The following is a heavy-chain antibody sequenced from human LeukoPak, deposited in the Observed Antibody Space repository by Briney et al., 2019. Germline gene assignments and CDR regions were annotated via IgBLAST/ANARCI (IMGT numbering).Heavy chain of an antibody. D-gene: IGHD6-19*01. J-gene: IGHJ4*02. CDR2: ITGSGGST. CDR1: GFTFSTYG. CDR3: ARQWLVNG. V-gene: IGHV3-23*01. Sequence: GGSLRLSCVASGFTFSTYGMSWVRQAPGKGLEWVSAITGSGGSTYYADSVKGRFTISRDNSKNTLYLQMNSLRDEDTAVYYCARQWLVNGWGQGTRVTVSS.